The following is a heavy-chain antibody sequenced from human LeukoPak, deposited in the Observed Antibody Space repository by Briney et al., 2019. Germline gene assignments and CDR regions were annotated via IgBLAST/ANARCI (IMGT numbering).Heavy chain of an antibody. CDR2: INPDGSER. CDR3: YCARSLGY. Sequence: GGSLRLSCTASGFTLNGYWMNWVRQAPGKGLEWLAHINPDGSERYYVDSVKGRFTISRENAKNSLYLQMESLRAEDTAVYYCYCARSLGYWGQGTLVTVSS. V-gene: IGHV3-7*01. J-gene: IGHJ4*02. CDR1: GFTLNGYW. D-gene: IGHD2-8*02.